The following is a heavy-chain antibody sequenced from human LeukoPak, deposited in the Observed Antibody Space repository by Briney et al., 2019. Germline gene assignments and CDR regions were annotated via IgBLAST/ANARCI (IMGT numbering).Heavy chain of an antibody. J-gene: IGHJ5*02. CDR2: IYYSGST. Sequence: PSETLSLTCPVSGGSISSYYWSCIRQPPGKGLEWIGYIYYSGSTNYNPSLKSRVTISVDTSKNQFSLKLSSVTAADTAVYYCARAPGFYDSSGYYPEGWFDPWGQGTLVTVSS. CDR1: GGSISSYY. V-gene: IGHV4-59*01. CDR3: ARAPGFYDSSGYYPEGWFDP. D-gene: IGHD3-22*01.